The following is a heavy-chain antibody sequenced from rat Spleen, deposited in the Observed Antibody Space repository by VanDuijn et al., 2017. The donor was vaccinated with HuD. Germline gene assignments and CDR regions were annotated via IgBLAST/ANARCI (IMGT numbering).Heavy chain of an antibody. CDR3: ATRDGGYPH. CDR1: GFTFNHYW. J-gene: IGHJ2*01. V-gene: IGHV5-29*01. CDR2: ISYDGSST. D-gene: IGHD1-11*01. Sequence: EVQLVESDGGLVQPGRSLKLSCAASGFTFNHYWMTWIRQAPKKGLEWVAFISYDGSSTYYRDSVKGRFTISRDNAKSTLYLQMDSLRSEDTATYYCATRDGGYPHWGQGVMVTVSS.